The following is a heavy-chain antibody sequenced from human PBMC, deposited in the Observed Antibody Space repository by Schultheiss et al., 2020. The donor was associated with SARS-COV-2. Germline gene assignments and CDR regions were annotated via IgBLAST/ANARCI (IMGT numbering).Heavy chain of an antibody. V-gene: IGHV3-66*01. J-gene: IGHJ4*02. CDR3: SAWSYSHWFDY. CDR2: IHGGGNT. CDR1: GFTFSSYW. D-gene: IGHD5-18*01. Sequence: GGSLRLSCAASGFTFSSYWMHWVRQAPGKGLVWVSVIHGGGNTNYADSLKDRFTISRDSSKNTLYLQISSLRAEDTAVYYCSAWSYSHWFDYWGQGTLVTVSS.